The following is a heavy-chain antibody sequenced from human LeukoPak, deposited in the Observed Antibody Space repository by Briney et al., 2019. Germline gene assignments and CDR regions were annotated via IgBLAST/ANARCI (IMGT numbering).Heavy chain of an antibody. V-gene: IGHV4-59*12. D-gene: IGHD3-3*01. J-gene: IGHJ4*02. Sequence: SETLSLTCTVSGGSISSYYWSWIRQPPGKGLEWIGYIYYSGSTNYNPSLKSRVTISVDTSKNQFSLKLSSVTAADTAVCYCARPYYDFWSGYYGMGDFDYWGQGTLVTVSS. CDR1: GGSISSYY. CDR2: IYYSGST. CDR3: ARPYYDFWSGYYGMGDFDY.